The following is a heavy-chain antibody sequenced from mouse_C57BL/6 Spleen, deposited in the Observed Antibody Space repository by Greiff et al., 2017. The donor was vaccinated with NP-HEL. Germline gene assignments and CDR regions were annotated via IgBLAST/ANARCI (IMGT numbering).Heavy chain of an antibody. CDR1: GYTFTSYW. CDR2: IDPNSGGT. CDR3: ARRGELWLRRGDYYAMDY. J-gene: IGHJ4*01. V-gene: IGHV1-72*01. Sequence: QVQLQQPGAELVKPGASVKLSCKASGYTFTSYWMHWVKQRPGRGLEWIGRIDPNSGGTKYTEKFKSKATLTVDKPSSTAYMQLSSLTSEDSAVYYCARRGELWLRRGDYYAMDYWGQGTSVTVSS. D-gene: IGHD2-2*01.